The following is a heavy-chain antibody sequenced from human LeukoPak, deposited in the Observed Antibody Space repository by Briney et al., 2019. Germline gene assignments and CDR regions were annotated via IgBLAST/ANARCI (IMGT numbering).Heavy chain of an antibody. D-gene: IGHD2-2*01. Sequence: VASVKVSCKASGGTFSSYAISWVRQAPGQGLEWMGGIIPIFGSANYAQKFQGRVTITADESASTAYMELSSLRSEDTAVYYCARGYCSSTSCYMDVWGQGTTVT. V-gene: IGHV1-69*13. J-gene: IGHJ6*02. CDR1: GGTFSSYA. CDR2: IIPIFGSA. CDR3: ARGYCSSTSCYMDV.